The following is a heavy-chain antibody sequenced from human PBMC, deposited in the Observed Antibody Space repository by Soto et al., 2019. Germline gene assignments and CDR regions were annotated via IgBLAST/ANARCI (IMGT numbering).Heavy chain of an antibody. CDR3: SKEYCSSTSCSDLYFDL. J-gene: IGHJ2*01. D-gene: IGHD2-2*01. V-gene: IGHV3-23*01. Sequence: EVQLLESGGGLVQPGGSLRLSCAASGFTFSSYAMSWVRQAPGKGLEWVSAISGSGGSTYYADSVKGRFTISRDNSKNTLYLQMNSLRAEDTAVYYCSKEYCSSTSCSDLYFDLWGRGTLVTVSS. CDR2: ISGSGGST. CDR1: GFTFSSYA.